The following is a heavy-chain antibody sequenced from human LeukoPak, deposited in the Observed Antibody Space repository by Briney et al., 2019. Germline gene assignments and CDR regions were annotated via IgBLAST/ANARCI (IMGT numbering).Heavy chain of an antibody. D-gene: IGHD3-22*01. CDR3: ARGPGPADDGGGYCFDY. V-gene: IGHV1-46*01. Sequence: GASVKVSCKASGYTFTSYYLYWVRQAPGQGLEWMGVINPSGGSTTSAQKFHGRVTMTRDTSTSTVYMELRSLRSEDTAVYYCARGPGPADDGGGYCFDYWGQGTLVTVSS. CDR1: GYTFTSYY. CDR2: INPSGGST. J-gene: IGHJ4*02.